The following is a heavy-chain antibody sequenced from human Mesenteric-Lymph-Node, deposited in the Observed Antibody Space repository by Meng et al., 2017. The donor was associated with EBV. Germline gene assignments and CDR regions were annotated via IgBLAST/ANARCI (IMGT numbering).Heavy chain of an antibody. V-gene: IGHV4-4*02. D-gene: IGHD3-16*02. CDR2: IFHSGGT. CDR3: ARITFGGAIGD. CDR1: SGSISNSNW. J-gene: IGHJ4*02. Sequence: QVHVQASGPGRVQPWGTLSLTGAVSSGSISNSNWWSWVRQPPGKGLQWIGEIFHSGGTNYNPSLKSRVTISVDKSKNQFSLKVNSLTAADTAVYYCARITFGGAIGDWGQGTLVTVSS.